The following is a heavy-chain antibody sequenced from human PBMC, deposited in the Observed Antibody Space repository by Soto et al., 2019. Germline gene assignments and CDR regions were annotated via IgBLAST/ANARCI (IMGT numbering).Heavy chain of an antibody. CDR3: ARELLVDNWFDP. V-gene: IGHV4-39*01. J-gene: IGHJ5*02. Sequence: SETLSLTCTVSGGSISSSSYYWGWIRQPPGKGLEWIGSIYYSGSTYYNPSLKSRVTISVDTSKNQFSLKLSSVTAADTAVYYCARELLVDNWFDPWGQGTLVTVSS. CDR2: IYYSGST. D-gene: IGHD2-8*02. CDR1: GGSISSSSYY.